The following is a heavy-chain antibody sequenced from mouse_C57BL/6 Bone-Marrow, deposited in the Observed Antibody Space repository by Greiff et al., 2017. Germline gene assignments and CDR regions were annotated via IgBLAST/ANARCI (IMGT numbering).Heavy chain of an antibody. CDR1: GYTFTSYW. V-gene: IGHV1-69*01. Sequence: VQLQQPGAELVMPGASVKLSCKASGYTFTSYWMHWVKQRPGQGLEWIGEIDPSDSYTNYNQKFKGKSTLTVDKSSSTAYMQRSSLTSEDSAVYYCARSTSLYSNFDYWGQGTTLTVAS. D-gene: IGHD2-5*01. CDR2: IDPSDSYT. J-gene: IGHJ2*01. CDR3: ARSTSLYSNFDY.